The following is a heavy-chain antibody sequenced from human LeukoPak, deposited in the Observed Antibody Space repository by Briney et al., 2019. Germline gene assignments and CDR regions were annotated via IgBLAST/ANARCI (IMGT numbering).Heavy chain of an antibody. Sequence: ASVKVSCKASGYTFSSYDINWVRQAPGQGLEWMGWMNPTTGNTGYAQKFQGRVTMTRDTSINTAYMEISSLRSEDSAVYYCARLSETPAYYDTHVYYYVRYWGQGTLVTVSS. CDR1: GYTFSSYD. CDR2: MNPTTGNT. J-gene: IGHJ4*02. D-gene: IGHD3-22*01. CDR3: ARLSETPAYYDTHVYYYVRY. V-gene: IGHV1-8*01.